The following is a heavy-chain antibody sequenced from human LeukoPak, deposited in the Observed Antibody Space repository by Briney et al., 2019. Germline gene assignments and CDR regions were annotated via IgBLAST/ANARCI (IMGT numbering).Heavy chain of an antibody. J-gene: IGHJ4*02. CDR3: ARDLGAINLYYFDY. CDR2: IYHSGTT. Sequence: PSETLSLTCAVSGYSISSGFYWGWIRRPPGKGLEWIGSIYHSGTTYYNPSLKSRVTISVDTSKNQFSLKLSSVTAADTAVYYCARDLGAINLYYFDYWGQGTLVTVSS. CDR1: GYSISSGFY. V-gene: IGHV4-38-2*02. D-gene: IGHD1-26*01.